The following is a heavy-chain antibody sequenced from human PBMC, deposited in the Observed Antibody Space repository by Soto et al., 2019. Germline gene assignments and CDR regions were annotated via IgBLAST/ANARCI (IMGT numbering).Heavy chain of an antibody. CDR3: XXSIDIVVVVAARNYYYMDV. V-gene: IGHV2-26*01. J-gene: IGHJ6*03. CDR1: GFSLSNARMG. D-gene: IGHD2-15*01. Sequence: SGPTLVNPTETLTLTCTVSGFSLSNARMGVSWIRQPPGKALEWLAHIFSNDEKSYSTSLKSRLTISKDTSKSQVVLTMTNMEXXXXXXXXXXXSIDIVVVVAARNYYYMDVWGKGTTVTVSS. CDR2: IFSNDEK.